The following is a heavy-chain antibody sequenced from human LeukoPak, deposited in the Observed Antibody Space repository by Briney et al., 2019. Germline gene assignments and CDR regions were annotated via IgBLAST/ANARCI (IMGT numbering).Heavy chain of an antibody. Sequence: PSETLSLTCTVSGGSISSSSYYWGWIRQPPGKGLEWIGSIYYSGSTYYNPSLKSRVTISVDTSKNQFSLKLSSVTAADTAVYYCARGTYYYGSGSPIYYYYMDVWGKGTRSPSP. CDR3: ARGTYYYGSGSPIYYYYMDV. CDR2: IYYSGST. V-gene: IGHV4-39*01. CDR1: GGSISSSSYY. D-gene: IGHD3-10*01. J-gene: IGHJ6*03.